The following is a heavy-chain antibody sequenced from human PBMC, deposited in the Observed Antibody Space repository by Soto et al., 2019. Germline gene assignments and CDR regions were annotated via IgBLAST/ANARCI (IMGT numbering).Heavy chain of an antibody. D-gene: IGHD2-15*01. J-gene: IGHJ5*02. CDR1: GGTFSTYT. CDR2: IIPIFGTP. CDR3: ARGLECRGYCLDKPTWFGP. V-gene: IGHV1-69*06. Sequence: SVKVSCKASGGTFSTYTFSWVRQAPGQGLEWMGRIIPIFGTPYYAQKFQGRVTITADKSTSTGYMELSSLGSDDTAVYFCARGLECRGYCLDKPTWFGPWAREPWSPSPQ.